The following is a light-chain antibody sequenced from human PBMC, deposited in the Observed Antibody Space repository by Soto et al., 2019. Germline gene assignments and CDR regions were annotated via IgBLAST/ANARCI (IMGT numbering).Light chain of an antibody. CDR1: QGVSSY. CDR3: QQYDSSPWT. Sequence: EIPMTQSPATLSFSLRERATLSCRARQGVSSYLAWYQQKPGQAPRLLIYDASNKATGIPARFSGSGSGTDLTLTICRLEPEDSAVYYCQQYDSSPWTFGQGTKV. V-gene: IGKV3-20*01. J-gene: IGKJ1*01. CDR2: DAS.